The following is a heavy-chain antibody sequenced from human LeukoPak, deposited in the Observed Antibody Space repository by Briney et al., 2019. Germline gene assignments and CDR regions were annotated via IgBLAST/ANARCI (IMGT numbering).Heavy chain of an antibody. Sequence: ASVKVSCKASGYTFTSYGISWVRQAPGQGLEWMGWINAGNGNTKYSQKFQGRVTITRDTSASTAYMELSSLRSEDTAVYYCARLAYDSSGMGGYWGQGTLVTVSS. CDR1: GYTFTSYG. J-gene: IGHJ4*02. D-gene: IGHD3-22*01. CDR2: INAGNGNT. CDR3: ARLAYDSSGMGGY. V-gene: IGHV1-3*01.